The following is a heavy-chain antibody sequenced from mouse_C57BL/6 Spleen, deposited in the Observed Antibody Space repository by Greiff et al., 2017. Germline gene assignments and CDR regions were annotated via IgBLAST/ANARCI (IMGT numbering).Heavy chain of an antibody. Sequence: VQLQQSGPVLVKPGASVKMSCKASGYTFTDYYMNWVKQSHGKSLEWIGVINPYNGGTSYNQKLKGKATLTVDKSSSTAYMELNSLTSEDSAVYYCARSWENYAMDYWGQGTSVTVSS. V-gene: IGHV1-19*01. CDR1: GYTFTDYY. J-gene: IGHJ4*01. CDR3: ARSWENYAMDY. CDR2: INPYNGGT. D-gene: IGHD4-1*01.